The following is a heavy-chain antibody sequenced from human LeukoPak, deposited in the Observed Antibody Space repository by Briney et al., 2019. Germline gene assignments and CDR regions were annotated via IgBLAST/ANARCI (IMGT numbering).Heavy chain of an antibody. V-gene: IGHV1-24*01. CDR2: FDPEDGET. CDR1: GYTLTELS. J-gene: IGHJ3*02. D-gene: IGHD3-16*01. CDR3: ATDPNDHYDRSLWFAFDI. Sequence: ASVKVSCKVSGYTLTELSMHWVRQAPGKGLEWMGGFDPEDGETIYAQKFQGRVTMTEDTSTDTAYMELSSLRSEDTAVYYCATDPNDHYDRSLWFAFDIWGQGTMVTVSS.